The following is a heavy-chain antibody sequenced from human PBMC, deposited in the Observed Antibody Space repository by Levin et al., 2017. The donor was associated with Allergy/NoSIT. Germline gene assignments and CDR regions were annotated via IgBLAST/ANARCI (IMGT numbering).Heavy chain of an antibody. V-gene: IGHV4-31*03. J-gene: IGHJ4*02. Sequence: SQTLSLPCTVSGGPISGGGYHWTWIRQHPEKGLEWIGYIYYSGSTFYNPSLKSRLMISVDTSKNQFSLNVSSVTAADTAVYYCAREDGSTFDFWGQGALVTVAS. CDR2: IYYSGST. D-gene: IGHD2-2*03. CDR1: GGPISGGGYH. CDR3: AREDGSTFDF.